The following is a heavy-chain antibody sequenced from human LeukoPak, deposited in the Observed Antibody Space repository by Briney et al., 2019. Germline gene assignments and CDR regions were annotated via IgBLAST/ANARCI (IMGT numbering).Heavy chain of an antibody. J-gene: IGHJ3*02. CDR1: GYTFTGYY. CDR3: AKCALNGDPYDAFDM. Sequence: ASVKVSCTASGYTFTGYYMHWVRQAPGQGLEWMGWINPNSGGTNYAQKFQGRVTMTRDTSISTAYMELSRLRSDDTAVYYCAKCALNGDPYDAFDMWGQGTMVTVSS. D-gene: IGHD2-8*01. V-gene: IGHV1-2*02. CDR2: INPNSGGT.